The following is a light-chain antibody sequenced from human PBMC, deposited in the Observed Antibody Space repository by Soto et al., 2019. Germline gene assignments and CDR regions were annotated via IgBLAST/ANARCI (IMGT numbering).Light chain of an antibody. Sequence: QSVLTQPASVSGSPGQWITISCTGTSSDVGGHNFVSWFRQYPGQAPQLLISEVSNRPSGVSHRFSGSKSGNTASLTISGLRPDDEADYFCSSYTVTSTPYVFGTGTKVTAL. CDR2: EVS. CDR1: SSDVGGHNF. J-gene: IGLJ1*01. CDR3: SSYTVTSTPYV. V-gene: IGLV2-14*01.